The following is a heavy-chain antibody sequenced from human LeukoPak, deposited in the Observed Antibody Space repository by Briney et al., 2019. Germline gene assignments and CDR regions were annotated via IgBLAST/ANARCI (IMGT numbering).Heavy chain of an antibody. CDR1: GFTFSSYA. CDR2: MSYDGSNK. D-gene: IGHD6-13*01. CDR3: ARDPGSSWYDY. J-gene: IGHJ4*02. Sequence: GGSLRLSCAASGFTFSSYAMSWVRQAPGKGLEWVAVMSYDGSNKYYADSVKGRFTISRDNSKNTLYLQMNSLRAEDTAVYYCARDPGSSWYDYWGQGTLVTVSS. V-gene: IGHV3-30*04.